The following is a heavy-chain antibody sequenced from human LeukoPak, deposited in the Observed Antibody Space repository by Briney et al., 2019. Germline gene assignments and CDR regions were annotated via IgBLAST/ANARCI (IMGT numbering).Heavy chain of an antibody. V-gene: IGHV3-72*01. CDR1: GFTFSDHY. J-gene: IGHJ6*03. CDR3: ARDLGIGATDSYYYMDV. CDR2: IRKKVNSYTT. Sequence: GGSLRPSCAASGFTFSDHYMDWVRQAPGKGLEWVGRIRKKVNSYTTECAASVKGRFTISRDDSKNSLFLQMNSLRTEDTAVYYCARDLGIGATDSYYYMDVWGEGTTVTVSS. D-gene: IGHD3-3*01.